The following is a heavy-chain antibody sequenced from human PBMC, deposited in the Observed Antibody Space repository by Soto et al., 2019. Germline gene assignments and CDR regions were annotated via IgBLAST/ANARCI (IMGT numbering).Heavy chain of an antibody. CDR3: ARAAEYDSVWGSYRADWFDP. CDR1: AFTFSTYS. J-gene: IGHJ5*02. CDR2: ISCSGYI. Sequence: GGSLTLFCAASAFTFSTYSMNWVRQTPAKGLEWVSSISCSGYIYYADSVKGRFTISRDNAKNSLYLQMNSLRAEDTAVYYCARAAEYDSVWGSYRADWFDPWGQGTLVTVSS. D-gene: IGHD3-16*02. V-gene: IGHV3-21*01.